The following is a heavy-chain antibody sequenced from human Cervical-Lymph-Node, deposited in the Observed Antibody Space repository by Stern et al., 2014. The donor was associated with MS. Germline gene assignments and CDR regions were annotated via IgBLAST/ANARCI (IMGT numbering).Heavy chain of an antibody. J-gene: IGHJ4*02. CDR2: VYYTGST. D-gene: IGHD1-26*01. V-gene: IGHV4-39*01. Sequence: VQLVESGPGLVKPSETLSLTCTVSGGSITSSSYYWGWIRQPPGRGLEYIGTVYYTGSTFYDPSLKSRVTISVDTSKNQAALKLPSVTAADTAVYYCVRPDIMGTIWNWGQGTLVTVSS. CDR3: VRPDIMGTIWN. CDR1: GGSITSSSYY.